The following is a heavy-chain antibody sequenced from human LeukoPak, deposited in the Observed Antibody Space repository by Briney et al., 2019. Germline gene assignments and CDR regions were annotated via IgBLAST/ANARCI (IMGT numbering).Heavy chain of an antibody. CDR1: GFTVSSNY. CDR2: IYSGGST. CDR3: VRGSGTYYPFDH. J-gene: IGHJ4*02. Sequence: GGSLRLSCAASGFTVSSNYMSWVRQAPGKGLEWVSVIYSGGSTYYADSVKGRFTISRDNSKSTVSLQMNSLRTEDTAVCYCVRGSGTYYPFDHWGQGTLVTVSS. D-gene: IGHD1-26*01. V-gene: IGHV3-53*05.